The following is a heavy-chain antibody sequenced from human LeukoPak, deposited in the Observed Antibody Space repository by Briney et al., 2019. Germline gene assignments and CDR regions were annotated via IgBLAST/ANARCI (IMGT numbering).Heavy chain of an antibody. Sequence: PGGSLRLSCAASGFTFRYYWIHWVRQAPGKGLEWVANIKPDGSDKVYVDSVKGPFTISRDNAKNSVYLQLNSLRAEDTGVYYCSGRSDSHSIYWGQGTLVTVSS. D-gene: IGHD4-11*01. CDR3: SGRSDSHSIY. V-gene: IGHV3-7*01. CDR2: IKPDGSDK. CDR1: GFTFRYYW. J-gene: IGHJ4*02.